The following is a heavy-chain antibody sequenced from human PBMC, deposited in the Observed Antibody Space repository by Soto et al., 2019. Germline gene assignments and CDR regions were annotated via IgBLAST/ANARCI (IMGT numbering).Heavy chain of an antibody. D-gene: IGHD6-19*01. CDR2: IGTAGDT. CDR1: GFTFSSYD. CDR3: AREFPIGVAGTKYYYYGMDV. J-gene: IGHJ6*02. Sequence: GGSLRLSCAASGFTFSSYDMHWVRQATGKGLEWVSAIGTAGDTYYPGSVKGRFTISRENAKNSLYLQMNSLRAEDTAVYYCAREFPIGVAGTKYYYYGMDVWGQGTTVTVSS. V-gene: IGHV3-13*01.